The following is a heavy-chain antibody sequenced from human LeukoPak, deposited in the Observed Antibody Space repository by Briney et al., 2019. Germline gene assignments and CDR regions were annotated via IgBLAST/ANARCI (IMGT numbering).Heavy chain of an antibody. Sequence: PGRSLRLSCAASGFTFSNYGMHWVRQAPGKGLEWVAVIWYDGSNKYYADSVKGRFTISRDNSKNTLYLQINSLRAEDTAVYYCASLVVVAATPYYYYGMDVWGQGTTVTVSS. D-gene: IGHD2-15*01. CDR1: GFTFSNYG. J-gene: IGHJ6*02. CDR3: ASLVVVAATPYYYYGMDV. CDR2: IWYDGSNK. V-gene: IGHV3-33*01.